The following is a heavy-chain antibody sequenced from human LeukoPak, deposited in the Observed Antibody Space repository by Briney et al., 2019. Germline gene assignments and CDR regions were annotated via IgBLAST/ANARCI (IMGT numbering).Heavy chain of an antibody. Sequence: PGGSLRLSCAASGFTFSSYAMSWVRQAPGKGLEWVSAISGSGGSTYYADSVKGRFTISRDNSKNTLCLQMNSLRAEDTAVYYCAKVELFSYAFDIWGQGTMVTVSS. D-gene: IGHD1-26*01. CDR3: AKVELFSYAFDI. J-gene: IGHJ3*02. CDR1: GFTFSSYA. V-gene: IGHV3-23*01. CDR2: ISGSGGST.